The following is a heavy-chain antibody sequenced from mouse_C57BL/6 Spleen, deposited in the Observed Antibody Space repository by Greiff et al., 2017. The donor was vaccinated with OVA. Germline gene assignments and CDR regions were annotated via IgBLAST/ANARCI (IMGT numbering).Heavy chain of an antibody. Sequence: QVHVKQPGAELVKPGASVKLSCKASGYTFTSYWMHWVKQRPGRGLEWIGRIDPNSGGTKYNEKFKSKATLTVDKPSSTAYMQLSSLTSEDSAVYYCTRVRLTGTRRYFDYWGQGTTLTVSS. CDR1: GYTFTSYW. V-gene: IGHV1-72*01. CDR2: IDPNSGGT. D-gene: IGHD4-1*01. J-gene: IGHJ2*01. CDR3: TRVRLTGTRRYFDY.